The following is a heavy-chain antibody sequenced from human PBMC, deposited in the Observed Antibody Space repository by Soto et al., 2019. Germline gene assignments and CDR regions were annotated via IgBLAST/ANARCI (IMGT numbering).Heavy chain of an antibody. V-gene: IGHV3-74*01. D-gene: IGHD6-13*01. Sequence: GGSLRLSCAASGFTFSSYWMHWVRQAPGKGLVWVSRINSDGSSTSYADSVKGRFTISRDNAKNTLYLQMNSLRAEDTAVYYCAREGLDSSSWYRGYYYYYGMDVWGLGTTVTLSS. CDR3: AREGLDSSSWYRGYYYYYGMDV. J-gene: IGHJ6*02. CDR1: GFTFSSYW. CDR2: INSDGSST.